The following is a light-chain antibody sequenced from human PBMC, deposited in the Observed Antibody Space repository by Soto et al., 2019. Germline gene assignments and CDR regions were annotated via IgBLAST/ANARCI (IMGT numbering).Light chain of an antibody. Sequence: QSALTQPASVSGSPGQSITISCTGTSSDVGGYNYVSWYQQHPGKAPKPMMYDVSNRPSGVPNRFSGSKSGTTASLPISGLQAEDEADYYCRTYTSSSARNVFGTGTKLTVL. CDR3: RTYTSSSARNV. CDR2: DVS. CDR1: SSDVGGYNY. V-gene: IGLV2-14*01. J-gene: IGLJ1*01.